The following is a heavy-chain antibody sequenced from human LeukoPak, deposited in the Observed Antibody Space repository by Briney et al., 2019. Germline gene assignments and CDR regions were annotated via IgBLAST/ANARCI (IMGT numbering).Heavy chain of an antibody. J-gene: IGHJ6*03. Sequence: GASVKVSCKASGYTFTGYCMHWVRQAPGQGLEWMGWINPNSGGTNYAQKFQGRVTMTRDMSISTAYMELSRLRSDDTAVYYCARGQQTDYYYYMDVWGKGTTVTVSS. CDR3: ARGQQTDYYYYMDV. CDR2: INPNSGGT. D-gene: IGHD1-14*01. V-gene: IGHV1-2*02. CDR1: GYTFTGYC.